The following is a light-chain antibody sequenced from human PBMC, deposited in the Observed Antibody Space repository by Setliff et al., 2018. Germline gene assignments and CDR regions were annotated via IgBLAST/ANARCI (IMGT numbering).Light chain of an antibody. V-gene: IGLV1-47*01. J-gene: IGLJ1*01. CDR1: SSNTGKNY. CDR3: AAWDDSLRGYV. Sequence: QSVLTQSPSASASPGQRVTMSCSGSSSNTGKNYVYWYQQFPGTAPKLLIYNNNQXXXGVXDRXXXXXXXXXXSLAISGLRSDDEADYYCAAWDDSLRGYVFGSGTKVTVL. CDR2: NNN.